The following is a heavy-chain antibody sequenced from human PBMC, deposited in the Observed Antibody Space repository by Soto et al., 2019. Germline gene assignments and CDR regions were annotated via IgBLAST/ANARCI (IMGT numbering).Heavy chain of an antibody. CDR3: AKDHYVSRSASVSPYYFDY. Sequence: QVYLVESGGGVVQPGRSLRLSCAVSGFTFPNFAMHWVRQAPGKGLEWVALISSDGNRRYYADSVKGRFTISRDNSKNTLYLQMYGLTTEDTAVFYCAKDHYVSRSASVSPYYFDYWGQGTLVTVSS. V-gene: IGHV3-30*18. CDR2: ISSDGNRR. D-gene: IGHD3-10*01. CDR1: GFTFPNFA. J-gene: IGHJ4*02.